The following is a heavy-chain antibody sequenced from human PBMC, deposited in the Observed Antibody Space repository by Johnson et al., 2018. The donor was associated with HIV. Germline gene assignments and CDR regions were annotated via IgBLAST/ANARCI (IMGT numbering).Heavy chain of an antibody. J-gene: IGHJ3*02. Sequence: VQLVESGGVVVQPGGSLRLSCAASGFTFDDYAMHWVRQAPGKGLEWVSGISGSGGSTYYADSVKGRFTISRDNSKNTLYLQMNSLRAEDTAVYYCAQGGSGLPWIAFDIWGQGTMVTVSS. CDR2: ISGSGGST. CDR3: AQGGSGLPWIAFDI. V-gene: IGHV3-23*04. CDR1: GFTFDDYA. D-gene: IGHD6-19*01.